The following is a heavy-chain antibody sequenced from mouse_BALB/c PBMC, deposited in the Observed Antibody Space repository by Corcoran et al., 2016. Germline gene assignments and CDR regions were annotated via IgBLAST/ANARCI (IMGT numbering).Heavy chain of an antibody. Sequence: EVQLQQSGAELVKPGASVKLSCTASGFNINDTYMHWVKQRPEQVLEGIGRIDPANGNTKYDPKFQGKATITADTSSNTAYLQLSSLTSEDTAVDYCATGGSLYWGQGTTLTVSS. D-gene: IGHD6-2*01. J-gene: IGHJ2*01. CDR2: IDPANGNT. CDR3: ATGGSLY. V-gene: IGHV14-3*02. CDR1: GFNINDTY.